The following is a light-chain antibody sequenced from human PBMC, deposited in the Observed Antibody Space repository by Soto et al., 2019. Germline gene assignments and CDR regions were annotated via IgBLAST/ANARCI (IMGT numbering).Light chain of an antibody. CDR1: SSDVGGYNY. CDR3: SSHTTRSSRQWV. V-gene: IGLV2-14*01. Sequence: QSALTQTASVSGSPGQSITISCTGTSSDVGGYNYVSWYQQHPGKAPKLIIYDVSNRPSGVSNRFSGSKSGNTASLTISGLQAEDVADYYCSSHTTRSSRQWVFGGGTKVTVL. CDR2: DVS. J-gene: IGLJ3*02.